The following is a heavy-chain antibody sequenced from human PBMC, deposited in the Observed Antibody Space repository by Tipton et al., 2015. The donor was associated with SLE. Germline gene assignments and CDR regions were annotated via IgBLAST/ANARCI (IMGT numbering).Heavy chain of an antibody. CDR3: GRNGYYCLDR. J-gene: IGHJ5*02. D-gene: IGHD2/OR15-2a*01. CDR1: GASISSSDYS. CDR2: IYYNGGT. V-gene: IGHV4-39*07. Sequence: TLSLTCNVSGASISSSDYSWGWMRQPPGEGLEWIGTIYYNGGTHSNPSLKSRVSISVDTSKNQLSLKLISVTAADTAVYYCGRNGYYCLDRWGRGALVTISS.